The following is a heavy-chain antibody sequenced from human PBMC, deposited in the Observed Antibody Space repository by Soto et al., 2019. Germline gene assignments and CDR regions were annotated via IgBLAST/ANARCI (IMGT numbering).Heavy chain of an antibody. CDR1: GYTFTSYD. CDR2: MNPNSGNT. J-gene: IGHJ4*02. D-gene: IGHD4-17*01. V-gene: IGHV1-8*01. Sequence: QVQLVQSGAEVKKPGASVKVSCKASGYTFTSYDINWVRQATGQGLEWMGWMNPNSGNTGYAQKFQGRVTMTRNTSISTAYMELSSMRSKETAVYYCARQPNSYGTFDYWGQGTLVTVSS. CDR3: ARQPNSYGTFDY.